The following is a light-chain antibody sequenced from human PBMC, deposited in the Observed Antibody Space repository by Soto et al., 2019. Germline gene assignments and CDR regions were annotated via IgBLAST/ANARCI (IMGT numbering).Light chain of an antibody. J-gene: IGLJ1*01. CDR1: SSDVGSYNL. CDR3: CSYAGSSTFYV. CDR2: GVS. V-gene: IGLV2-23*02. Sequence: QSALTQPASVSGSPGQSITTSCTGTSSDVGSYNLVSWYQQHPGKAPKLMIYGVSKRPSGVSNRFSGSKSGNTASLTISGLQAEDEADYYCCSYAGSSTFYVFGTGTKVTVL.